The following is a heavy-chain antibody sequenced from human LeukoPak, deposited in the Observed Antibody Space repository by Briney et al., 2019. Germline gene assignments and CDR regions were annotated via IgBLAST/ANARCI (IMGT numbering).Heavy chain of an antibody. J-gene: IGHJ4*02. CDR1: GDSTTNYN. CDR2: IHHSGTT. D-gene: IGHD3-10*01. Sequence: SETLSDTRTVPGDSTTNYNWNWIRQPPGKGLEWIGYIHHSGTTNYNPSLKSRLTMSVDTSKNQFSLKLTSVSAADTAMYFCATTGTLMGRFLDYWGQGIQVIVSS. CDR3: ATTGTLMGRFLDY. V-gene: IGHV4-59*01.